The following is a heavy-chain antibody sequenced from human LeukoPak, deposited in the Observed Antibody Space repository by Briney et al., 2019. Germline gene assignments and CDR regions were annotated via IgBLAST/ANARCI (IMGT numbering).Heavy chain of an antibody. CDR2: ISSSSNTI. Sequence: GGSLRLSXAASGFTFSRYSMNWVGQAPGKGLEWVSYISSSSNTIYYADSVKGRFTISSDNAKNSLYLQMSSLRVEDTAVYYCAPGHCSSTSCYHYFEYWGQGTLVTVSS. V-gene: IGHV3-48*01. J-gene: IGHJ4*02. CDR1: GFTFSRYS. D-gene: IGHD2-2*01. CDR3: APGHCSSTSCYHYFEY.